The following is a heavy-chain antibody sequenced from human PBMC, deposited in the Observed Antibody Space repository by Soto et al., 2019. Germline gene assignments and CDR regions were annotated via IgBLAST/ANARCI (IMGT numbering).Heavy chain of an antibody. CDR3: TLVTRITMVRGGFDP. D-gene: IGHD3-10*01. V-gene: IGHV4-34*01. J-gene: IGHJ5*02. CDR1: GGSFSGYY. CDR2: INHSGST. Sequence: AETLSLTCAVYGGSFSGYYWSWIRQPPGKGLEWIGEINHSGSTNYNPSLKSRVTISVDTSKNQFSLKLSSVTAADTAVYYCTLVTRITMVRGGFDPWGQGTLVT.